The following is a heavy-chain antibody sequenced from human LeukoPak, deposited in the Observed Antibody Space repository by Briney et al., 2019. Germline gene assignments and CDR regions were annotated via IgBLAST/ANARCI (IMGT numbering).Heavy chain of an antibody. J-gene: IGHJ3*02. Sequence: PSETLSLTCTVSGGSISSDYWSWIRQPPGEGLEWIAYHYYSGSTNYNPSLKSRVTISVDTSKNEFSLKLSSVTAADTAVYYCARVGGQWQPKDPFDIWGQGTMVTVSS. D-gene: IGHD6-19*01. CDR3: ARVGGQWQPKDPFDI. CDR2: HYYSGST. CDR1: GGSISSDY. V-gene: IGHV4-59*01.